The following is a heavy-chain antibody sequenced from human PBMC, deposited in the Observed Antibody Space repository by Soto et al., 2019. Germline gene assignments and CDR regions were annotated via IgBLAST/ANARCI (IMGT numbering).Heavy chain of an antibody. V-gene: IGHV1-69*13. CDR3: ARPPRLTMSQGFDP. D-gene: IGHD3-10*02. J-gene: IGHJ5*02. CDR2: IIPIFGTA. CDR1: GGTFSSYA. Sequence: SVKVSCKASGGTFSSYAISWVRHAPGQGLEWMGGIIPIFGTANYAQKFQGRVTITADESTSTAYMELSSLRSEDTAVYYCARPPRLTMSQGFDPWGQGTLVTVSS.